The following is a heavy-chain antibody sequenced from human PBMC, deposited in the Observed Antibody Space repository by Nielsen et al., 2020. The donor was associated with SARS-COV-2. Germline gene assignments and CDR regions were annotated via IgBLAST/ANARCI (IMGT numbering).Heavy chain of an antibody. D-gene: IGHD6-13*01. CDR2: ISYDGSNK. CDR1: GFTFSSYA. Sequence: GESLKISCAASGFTFSSYAMHWVRQAPGKGLEWVAVISYDGSNKYYADSVKGRFTISRDNSKNTLYLQMNSLRAEDTAVYYCAKGRSSNHTYYFDYWGQGTLVTVSS. V-gene: IGHV3-30*04. J-gene: IGHJ4*02. CDR3: AKGRSSNHTYYFDY.